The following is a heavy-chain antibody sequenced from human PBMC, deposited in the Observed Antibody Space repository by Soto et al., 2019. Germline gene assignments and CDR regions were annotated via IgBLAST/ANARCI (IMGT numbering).Heavy chain of an antibody. CDR2: IFPNSVGST. CDR3: AKDQRGIFAS. Sequence: AAVKVSCKTSGYTFAAYYLHWVRQAPGQGLEWMGFIFPNSVGSTTSAPQFEGRVTMTRDSSISTAYLELSGLTSEDTGVYYCAKDQRGIFASWGKGTLVPVPS. D-gene: IGHD2-2*01. V-gene: IGHV1-2*02. CDR1: GYTFAAYY. J-gene: IGHJ4*01.